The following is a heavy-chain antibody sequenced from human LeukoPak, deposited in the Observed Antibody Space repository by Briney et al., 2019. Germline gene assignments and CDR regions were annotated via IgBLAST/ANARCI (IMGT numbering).Heavy chain of an antibody. V-gene: IGHV3-48*01. J-gene: IGHJ4*02. CDR3: ARGRAARPPSDY. D-gene: IGHD6-6*01. CDR1: GFTFSSYG. CDR2: ISSSSGTI. Sequence: PGGSLRLSCAVSGFTFSSYGMNWVRQAPGKGLEWTSYISSSSGTIYYADSVKGRFTISRDNAKNSLYLQMNSLRAEDTAVYYCARGRAARPPSDYWGQGTLVTVSS.